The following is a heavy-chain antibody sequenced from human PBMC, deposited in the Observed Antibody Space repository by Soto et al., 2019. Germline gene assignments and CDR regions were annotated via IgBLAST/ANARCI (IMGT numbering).Heavy chain of an antibody. CDR3: ASVYYYDSSGYPGDAFDI. CDR1: GYTFTSYD. CDR2: MNPNSGNT. V-gene: IGHV1-8*01. Sequence: ASEKVSCKASGYTFTSYDINWVRQATGQGLEWMGWMNPNSGNTGYAQKFQGRVTMTRNTSISTAYMELSSLRSEDTAVYYCASVYYYDSSGYPGDAFDIWGQGTMVTVSS. J-gene: IGHJ3*02. D-gene: IGHD3-22*01.